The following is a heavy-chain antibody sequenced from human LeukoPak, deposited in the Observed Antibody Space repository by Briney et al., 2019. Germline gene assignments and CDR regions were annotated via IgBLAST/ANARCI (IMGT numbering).Heavy chain of an antibody. V-gene: IGHV4-30-4*01. CDR1: GASVSSGDYY. CDR3: AGIVVEAAAIDY. CDR2: ICHSGST. D-gene: IGHD2-15*01. Sequence: SETLSLTCTVSGASVSSGDYYWSWIRQPPGKGLEWIGYICHSGSTYYNPSLRGRVSISVDTAKNQFSLKLTSVTAADTAVYYCAGIVVEAAAIDYWGQGTLVTVSS. J-gene: IGHJ4*02.